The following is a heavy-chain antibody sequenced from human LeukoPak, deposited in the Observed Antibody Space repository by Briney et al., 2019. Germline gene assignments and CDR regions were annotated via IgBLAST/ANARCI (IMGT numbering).Heavy chain of an antibody. Sequence: SETLSLTCSAFGGSVSSGSYYWSWIRPPPGKGLEWIGDIYYSGSTNYNPSLKSRVSISVDTSKNQFSLKLSSVTAADTAVYYCARDSRHPSVGAPYYYYGMDVWGQGATVTVSS. CDR3: ARDSRHPSVGAPYYYYGMDV. V-gene: IGHV4-61*01. D-gene: IGHD1-26*01. CDR2: IYYSGST. J-gene: IGHJ6*02. CDR1: GGSVSSGSYY.